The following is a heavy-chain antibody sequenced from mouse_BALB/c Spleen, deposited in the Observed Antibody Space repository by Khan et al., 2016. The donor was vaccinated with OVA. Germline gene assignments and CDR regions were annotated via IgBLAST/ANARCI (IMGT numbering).Heavy chain of an antibody. CDR3: AKDPPGYGLDY. J-gene: IGHJ4*01. Sequence: VKLLESGPGLVALSQSLSFTSTVPGISSPDYAVSWIRQPPGKGLEWLGVIWAGGSIHYNPVLSSRLSLCKANYKSQVFVKVNKQPADDTAMYYCAKDPPGYGLDYWGQGTSVTVSS. V-gene: IGHV2-6-5*01. CDR2: IWAGGSI. CDR1: GISSPDYA.